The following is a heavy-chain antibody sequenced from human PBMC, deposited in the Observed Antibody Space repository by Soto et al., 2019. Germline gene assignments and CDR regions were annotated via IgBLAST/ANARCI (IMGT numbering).Heavy chain of an antibody. D-gene: IGHD3-16*01. J-gene: IGHJ4*02. Sequence: GESLKISCKVSGYRFSTYWIGWVRQMPGKGLEWMGIIYPGDSDARYSPSFQGLVTISADKSIFTAYLQWSSLKAADTAVYFCAREGGESSDGLYYFDSWGQGSLVTVSS. CDR2: IYPGDSDA. CDR3: AREGGESSDGLYYFDS. CDR1: GYRFSTYW. V-gene: IGHV5-51*01.